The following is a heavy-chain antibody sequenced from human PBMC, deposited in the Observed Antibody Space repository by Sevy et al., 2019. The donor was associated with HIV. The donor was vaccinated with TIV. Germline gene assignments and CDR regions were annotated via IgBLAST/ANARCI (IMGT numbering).Heavy chain of an antibody. CDR3: GRGGGELLHFDY. D-gene: IGHD1-26*01. CDR2: IIPIFGTA. V-gene: IGHV1-69*13. Sequence: ASVKVSCKASGGTFSSYAISWVRQAPGQGLEWMGGIIPIFGTANYAQKFRGRVTITADEFTSTAYMGLSSLRSGDTAVYYCGRGGGELLHFDYWGQGTLVTVSS. J-gene: IGHJ4*02. CDR1: GGTFSSYA.